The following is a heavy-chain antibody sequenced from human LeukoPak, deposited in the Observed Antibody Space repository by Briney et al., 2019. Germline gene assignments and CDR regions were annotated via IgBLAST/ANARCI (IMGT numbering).Heavy chain of an antibody. CDR3: ARSVSGGGECDY. Sequence: SETLSLTSAVHGGSFSGHYWTWIRQRPGKRLEWIGEINHNGITNYNTSLKSRVSISVDATKNQCSLELRSVIAADTAVYYCARSVSGGGECDYWGRGSLVTVSS. CDR1: GGSFSGHY. V-gene: IGHV4-34*01. D-gene: IGHD3-16*01. CDR2: INHNGIT. J-gene: IGHJ4*02.